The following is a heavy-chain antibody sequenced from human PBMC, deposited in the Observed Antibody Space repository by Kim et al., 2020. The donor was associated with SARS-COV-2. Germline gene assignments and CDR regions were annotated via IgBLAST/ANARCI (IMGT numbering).Heavy chain of an antibody. Sequence: NPSLKSRVTKSVDTSKNQFSLKLSSVTAADTAVYYCARHDTAMVTWGMDVWGQGTTVTVSS. V-gene: IGHV4-59*08. J-gene: IGHJ6*02. CDR3: ARHDTAMVTWGMDV. D-gene: IGHD5-18*01.